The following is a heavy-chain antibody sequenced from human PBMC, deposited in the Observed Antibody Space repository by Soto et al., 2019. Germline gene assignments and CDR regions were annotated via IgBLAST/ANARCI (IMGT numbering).Heavy chain of an antibody. CDR3: ATGRGRSPFVF. CDR2: ISYDGSNK. J-gene: IGHJ4*02. Sequence: PGGSLRLSCAASGFTFSSYGMHWVRQAPGKGLEWVAVISYDGSNKYYADSVKGRFTISRDNSKNTLYLQMNSLRAEDTAVYYCATGRGRSPFVFRGPGSLVIGSS. V-gene: IGHV3-30*03. D-gene: IGHD1-26*01. CDR1: GFTFSSYG.